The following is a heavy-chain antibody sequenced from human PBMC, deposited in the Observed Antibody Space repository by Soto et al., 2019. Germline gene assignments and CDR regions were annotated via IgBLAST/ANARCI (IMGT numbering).Heavy chain of an antibody. D-gene: IGHD3-16*01. V-gene: IGHV3-74*01. J-gene: IGHJ3*02. CDR2: VDSDGSDK. Sequence: EVQLVESGGGLVQPGGSLRLSCGASEFSFSRYWVHWVRQAPGKGLVWVSRVDSDGSDKIYADSVNGRFTISRDNAKNTLYLQLNGLRAEDTAVYYCARGGLDHAFDIWGQGTMVTVSS. CDR3: ARGGLDHAFDI. CDR1: EFSFSRYW.